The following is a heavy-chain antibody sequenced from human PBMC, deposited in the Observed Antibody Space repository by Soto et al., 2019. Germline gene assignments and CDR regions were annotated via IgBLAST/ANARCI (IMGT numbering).Heavy chain of an antibody. D-gene: IGHD3-9*01. Sequence: SETLSLTCTVSGGSISTTRFSWAWIRQPPGKGLEWIGGIYNTGGTAYNPSLRSRVTISVDTSKNQFSLKLSSVTAADTAVYYCERVPRLYYDILTGYYPSYYFGYWGQGTLVTVSS. CDR2: IYNTGGT. CDR1: GGSISTTRFS. CDR3: ERVPRLYYDILTGYYPSYYFGY. V-gene: IGHV4-39*07. J-gene: IGHJ4*02.